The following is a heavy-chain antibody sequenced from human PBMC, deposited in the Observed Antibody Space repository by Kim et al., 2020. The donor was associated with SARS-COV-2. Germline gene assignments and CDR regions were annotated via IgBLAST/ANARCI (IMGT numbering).Heavy chain of an antibody. CDR3: ARDGGSSGSQYFDY. V-gene: IGHV3-33*01. CDR1: GFTFSSYG. CDR2: IWYDGSNK. Sequence: GGSLRLSCAASGFTFSSYGMHWVRQAPGKGLEWVAVIWYDGSNKYYADSVKGRFTISRDNSKNTLYLQMNSLRAEDTAVYYCARDGGSSGSQYFDYWGQGTLVTVSS. D-gene: IGHD6-19*01. J-gene: IGHJ4*02.